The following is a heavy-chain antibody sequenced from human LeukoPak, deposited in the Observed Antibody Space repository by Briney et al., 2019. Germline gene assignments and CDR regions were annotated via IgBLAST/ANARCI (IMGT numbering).Heavy chain of an antibody. CDR3: TRDSNFMMYYYDSSGSPGDY. V-gene: IGHV3-49*04. D-gene: IGHD3-22*01. CDR1: GFTFGDYA. Sequence: GGSLRLSCTASGFTFGDYAMSWVRQAPGKGLEWVGFIRSKAYGGTTEYAASVEGRFTISRDDSKSIAYLQMNSLKTEDTAVYYCTRDSNFMMYYYDSSGSPGDYWGQGTLVTVSS. J-gene: IGHJ4*02. CDR2: IRSKAYGGTT.